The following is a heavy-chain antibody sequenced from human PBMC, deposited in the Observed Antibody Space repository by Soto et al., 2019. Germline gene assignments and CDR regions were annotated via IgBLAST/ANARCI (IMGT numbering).Heavy chain of an antibody. V-gene: IGHV3-30-3*01. D-gene: IGHD3-10*01. CDR2: ILHDGNNK. CDR3: ASYGRGTYYYGYYFHH. Sequence: PGGSLRLSCAASGFTFSNYIMHWVRQAPGKGLEWVAMILHDGNNKYYADSVKGRFTISRDNSKNTLYLQMNSLRTEDAAVYYCASYGRGTYYYGYYFHHWGQGTPVTVSS. J-gene: IGHJ4*02. CDR1: GFTFSNYI.